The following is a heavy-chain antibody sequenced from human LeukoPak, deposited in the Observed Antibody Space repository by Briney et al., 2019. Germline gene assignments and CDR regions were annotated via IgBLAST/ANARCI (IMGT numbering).Heavy chain of an antibody. CDR1: GYSFISYS. CDR2: VYPGDSDT. D-gene: IGHD6-13*01. CDR3: ATAGQAAAAPPYYFDF. V-gene: IGHV5-51*01. Sequence: GESLKISCKTSGYSFISYSIAWVRQMPGKGLGWVGIVYPGDSDTRYSPSFQGQVTISADRSISTAYLQWTSLEASDTAVYYCATAGQAAAAPPYYFDFWGQGTLVTVSS. J-gene: IGHJ4*02.